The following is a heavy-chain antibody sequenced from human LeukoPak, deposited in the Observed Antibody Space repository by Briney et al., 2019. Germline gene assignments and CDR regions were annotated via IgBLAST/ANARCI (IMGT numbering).Heavy chain of an antibody. Sequence: PGGSLRLSCAASGFTFSSYAMSWVRQAPGKGLEWVSAISGSGGSTYYADPVKGRFTISRDNSKNTLYLQMNSLRAEDTAVYYCAKDLYSSSWYGKVGFDPWGQGTLVTVSS. J-gene: IGHJ5*02. D-gene: IGHD6-13*01. CDR2: ISGSGGST. V-gene: IGHV3-23*01. CDR3: AKDLYSSSWYGKVGFDP. CDR1: GFTFSSYA.